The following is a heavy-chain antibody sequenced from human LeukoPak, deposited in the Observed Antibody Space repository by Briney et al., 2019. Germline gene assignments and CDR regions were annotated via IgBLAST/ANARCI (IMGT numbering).Heavy chain of an antibody. CDR2: INPNSGGT. D-gene: IGHD2-21*02. Sequence: ASVKVSCKASGYTFTGYYMHWVRQAPGQGLEWMGWINPNSGGTNYAQKFQGRVTMTRDTSISTAYVELSRLRSNDTAVYYCAGAVEYCGGDCSPGYWGQGTLVTVSS. V-gene: IGHV1-2*02. CDR1: GYTFTGYY. J-gene: IGHJ4*02. CDR3: AGAVEYCGGDCSPGY.